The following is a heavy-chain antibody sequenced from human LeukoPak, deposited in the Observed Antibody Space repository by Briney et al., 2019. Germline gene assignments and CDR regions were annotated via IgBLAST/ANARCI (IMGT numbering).Heavy chain of an antibody. Sequence: GGSLRLSCTASGFSFSSYGMGWVRQAPGKGLEWVSAVSGSGDNTYYVDSVKGRFTISRDNSKNTLYLQMSSLRAEDTAVYYCAKVRAPSGWFNSDYWGQGTLVTVSS. V-gene: IGHV3-23*01. CDR2: VSGSGDNT. CDR1: GFSFSSYG. J-gene: IGHJ4*02. CDR3: AKVRAPSGWFNSDY. D-gene: IGHD6-19*01.